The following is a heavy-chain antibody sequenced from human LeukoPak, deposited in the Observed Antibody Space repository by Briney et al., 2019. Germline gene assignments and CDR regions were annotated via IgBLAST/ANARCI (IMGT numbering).Heavy chain of an antibody. CDR2: IYTSGST. J-gene: IGHJ3*02. Sequence: SETLSLTCTVSGGSISSGGYYWSWIRQPAGKGLEWIGRIYTSGSTNCNPSLKSRVTISVDTSKNQFSLKLSSVTAADTAVYYCTSGNYYDDAFDIWGQGTMVTASS. V-gene: IGHV4-61*02. D-gene: IGHD1-26*01. CDR1: GGSISSGGYY. CDR3: TSGNYYDDAFDI.